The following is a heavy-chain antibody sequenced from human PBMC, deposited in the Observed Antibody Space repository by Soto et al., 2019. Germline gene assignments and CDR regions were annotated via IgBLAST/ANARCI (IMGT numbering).Heavy chain of an antibody. Sequence: SETLSLTCTVSGGSISSYYWSWIRQPPGKGLEWIGYIYHSGSTNYNPSLKSRVTISVDTSKNQFSLKLSSVTAADTAVYYCASYYGSGSSVWGQGTLVTVSS. CDR1: GGSISSYY. CDR2: IYHSGST. D-gene: IGHD3-10*01. J-gene: IGHJ4*02. V-gene: IGHV4-59*12. CDR3: ASYYGSGSSV.